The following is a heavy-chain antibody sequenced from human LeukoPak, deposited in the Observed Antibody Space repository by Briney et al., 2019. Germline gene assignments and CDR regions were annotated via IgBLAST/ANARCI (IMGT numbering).Heavy chain of an antibody. J-gene: IGHJ6*02. D-gene: IGHD3-22*01. CDR2: ISYVGSNK. Sequence: PGRSLRLSCAASGFTFSSYGMHWDRQAPGKGLEWVAVISYVGSNKYYADSVKGRFTISRDNSKNTLYLQMNSLRAEDTAVYYCAKETRVYTMIVVNGMDVWGQGTTVTVSS. CDR1: GFTFSSYG. CDR3: AKETRVYTMIVVNGMDV. V-gene: IGHV3-30*18.